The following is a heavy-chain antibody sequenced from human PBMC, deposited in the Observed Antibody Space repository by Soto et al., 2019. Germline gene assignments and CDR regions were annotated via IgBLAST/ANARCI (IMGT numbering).Heavy chain of an antibody. D-gene: IGHD3-16*01. CDR2: IIWNSGHL. V-gene: IGHV3-9*02. Sequence: EVQLVESGGALVQPGRSLRLSCAISGFTSDDHGMHWVRQAPGKGLEWVSGIIWNSGHLGYVDSVKGRFTISRDNAEKSLYLQMNSLRDDDTALYYCVKDVEPGGAAYWGQGTLVTVSS. CDR1: GFTSDDHG. CDR3: VKDVEPGGAAY. J-gene: IGHJ4*02.